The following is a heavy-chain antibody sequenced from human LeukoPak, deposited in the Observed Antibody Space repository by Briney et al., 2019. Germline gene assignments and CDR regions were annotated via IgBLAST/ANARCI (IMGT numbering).Heavy chain of an antibody. CDR3: ARLRRNSDRSGYYYYYDY. Sequence: GGSLRLSCAAPGYTFSSYSINWVRQAPGKGLEWVSSISVGSNYIYYADSVRGRFSIPRDDARNSLYLQMDSLRGDDTAVYYCARLRRNSDRSGYYYYYDYWGQGTLVTVSS. J-gene: IGHJ4*02. V-gene: IGHV3-21*01. CDR2: ISVGSNYI. CDR1: GYTFSSYS. D-gene: IGHD3-22*01.